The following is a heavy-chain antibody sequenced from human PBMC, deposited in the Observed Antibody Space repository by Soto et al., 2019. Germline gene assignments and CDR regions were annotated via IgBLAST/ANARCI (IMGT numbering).Heavy chain of an antibody. CDR1: GFSLSTSEVG. V-gene: IGHV2-5*01. CDR3: ARTIADQSLRYYFDY. D-gene: IGHD6-13*01. J-gene: IGHJ4*02. CDR2: IYWNDDK. Sequence: QITLKESGPTLVKPTQTLTLTCTFSGFSLSTSEVGVGWIRQPPGKALEWLALIYWNDDKRYSPSLKSRLTITFDTSKNQVVLTMTDMDPVDTATYYSARTIADQSLRYYFDYWGQGTLVTVSS.